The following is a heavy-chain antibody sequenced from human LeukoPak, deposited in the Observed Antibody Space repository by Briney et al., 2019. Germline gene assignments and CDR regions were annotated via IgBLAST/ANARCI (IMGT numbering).Heavy chain of an antibody. CDR3: ARHLWDYDYVWGSYRDAFDI. D-gene: IGHD3-16*02. V-gene: IGHV3-30-3*01. CDR2: ISYDGSNK. J-gene: IGHJ3*02. CDR1: GLTFSSYA. Sequence: GGSLRLSCAASGLTFSSYAMHWVRQAPGKGLEWVAVISYDGSNKYYADSVKGRFTISRDNSKNTLYLQMNSLRAEDTAVYYCARHLWDYDYVWGSYRDAFDIWGQGTMVTVSS.